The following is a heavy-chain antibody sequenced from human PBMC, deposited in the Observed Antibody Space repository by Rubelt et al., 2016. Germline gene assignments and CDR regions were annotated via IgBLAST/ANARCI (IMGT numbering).Heavy chain of an antibody. J-gene: IGHJ6*02. CDR2: ISAYNGNT. V-gene: IGHV1-18*01. CDR3: ARVSGYDPFYYYGMDV. D-gene: IGHD5-12*01. Sequence: QVQLVQSGAEVKKPGASVKVSCKASGYTFTSYGISWVRQAPGQGLEWMGWISAYNGNTNFAQKLQGRGTMTTDTSTSTAYRELRSLRSDDTAVYYCARVSGYDPFYYYGMDVWGQGTTVTVSS. CDR1: GYTFTSYG.